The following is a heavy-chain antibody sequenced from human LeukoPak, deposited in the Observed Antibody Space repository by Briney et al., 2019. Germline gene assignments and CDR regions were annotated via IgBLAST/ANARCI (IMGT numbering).Heavy chain of an antibody. CDR2: ITWNSDDM. D-gene: IGHD1-1*01. V-gene: IGHV3-9*01. J-gene: IGHJ4*02. CDR1: GFSFEAYG. Sequence: GRSLRLSCAASGFSFEAYGMYWVRQAPGKGLEWVSGITWNSDDMAYADSVKGRFTTSRDNAKNCLYLQMNSLTVEDTALYCTRVTSWRTGFDYWGQGTLVTVSS. CDR3: RVTSWRTGFDY.